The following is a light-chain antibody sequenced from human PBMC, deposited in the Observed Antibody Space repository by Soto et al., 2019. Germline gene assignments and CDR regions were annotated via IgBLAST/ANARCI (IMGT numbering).Light chain of an antibody. J-gene: IGKJ4*01. CDR2: WAS. V-gene: IGKV4-1*01. CDR3: QQYYSTPRGT. Sequence: DIVMTQSPDSLAVSLGERATFNCKSSQSVLYSSNNKNYLAWYQQKPGQPPKLLIYWASTRESGVPDRFSGSGSGTDFTLTISSLQAEDVAVYYCQQYYSTPRGTFGGGTKVEIK. CDR1: QSVLYSSNNKNY.